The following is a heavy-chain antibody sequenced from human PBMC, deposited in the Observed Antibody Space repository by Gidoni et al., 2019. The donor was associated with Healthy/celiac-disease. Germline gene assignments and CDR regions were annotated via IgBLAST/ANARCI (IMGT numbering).Heavy chain of an antibody. Sequence: QVQLQESGPGLVKPSETLSLTCTVSGGAISSYYWSWIRQPAGKGLEWIGRIYTSGSTNYYPSHKSRVTMSVDTSKNQFSLKLSSVTAADTAVYYCARDHPTYDFWSGSFYYFDYWGQGTLVTVSS. CDR2: IYTSGST. V-gene: IGHV4-4*07. J-gene: IGHJ4*02. CDR3: ARDHPTYDFWSGSFYYFDY. D-gene: IGHD3-3*01. CDR1: GGAISSYY.